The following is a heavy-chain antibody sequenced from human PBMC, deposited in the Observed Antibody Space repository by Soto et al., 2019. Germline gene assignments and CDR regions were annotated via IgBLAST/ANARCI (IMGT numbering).Heavy chain of an antibody. D-gene: IGHD3-10*01. CDR1: GVSISSYY. CDR2: IYYSGST. V-gene: IGHV4-59*08. J-gene: IGHJ6*03. Sequence: SETLSLTCTVSGVSISSYYWSWIRQPPGKGLEWIGYIYYSGSTNYNPSLKSRVTISVDTSKNQFSLKLSSVTAADTAVYYCAGGASRRFAYYYYMDVWGKGTTVTVSS. CDR3: AGGASRRFAYYYYMDV.